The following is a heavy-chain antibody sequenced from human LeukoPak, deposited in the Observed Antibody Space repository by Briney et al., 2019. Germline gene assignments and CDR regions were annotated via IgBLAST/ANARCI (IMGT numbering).Heavy chain of an antibody. D-gene: IGHD1-26*01. V-gene: IGHV1-2*06. CDR3: AREGGVGPTAPPDYYSYQNDV. Sequence: ASVKVSCKASGYTFTGYYMHWVRQAPGQGLEWMGRINPNSGGTNYAQKFQGRVTMTTDTSTSTAYMELRSLRSDDTAVYYCAREGGVGPTAPPDYYSYQNDVWGRGTTVTVSS. CDR1: GYTFTGYY. J-gene: IGHJ6*03. CDR2: INPNSGGT.